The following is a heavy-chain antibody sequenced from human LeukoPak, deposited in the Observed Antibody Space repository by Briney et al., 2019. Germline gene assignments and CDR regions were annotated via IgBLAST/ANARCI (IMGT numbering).Heavy chain of an antibody. J-gene: IGHJ5*02. V-gene: IGHV5-51*01. D-gene: IGHD1-14*01. CDR1: GYSFTSYW. CDR3: ARQPLTSYNWFDP. CDR2: IYPGDSDT. Sequence: GESLKISCKGSGYSFTSYWIAWVRQMPGKGLGWVGIIYPGDSDTRYSPSFQGQVTISADNSISTAYLQWNSLKASDTAMYYCARQPLTSYNWFDPWGQGTLVTVSS.